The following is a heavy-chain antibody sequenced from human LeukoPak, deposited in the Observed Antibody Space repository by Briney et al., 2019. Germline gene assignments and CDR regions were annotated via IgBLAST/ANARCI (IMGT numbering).Heavy chain of an antibody. CDR3: ARGPITIFAYYYYYYMDV. D-gene: IGHD3-3*01. Sequence: SVKVSCKASGGTFSSYAISWVRQAPGQGLEWMGGIIPIFGTANYAQKFQGRVTITTDESTSTAYMELSSLRSEDTAVYYCARGPITIFAYYYYYYMDVWGKGTTVTVSS. CDR1: GGTFSSYA. CDR2: IIPIFGTA. V-gene: IGHV1-69*05. J-gene: IGHJ6*03.